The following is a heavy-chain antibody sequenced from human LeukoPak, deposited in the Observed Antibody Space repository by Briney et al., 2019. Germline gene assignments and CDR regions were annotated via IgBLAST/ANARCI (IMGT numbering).Heavy chain of an antibody. Sequence: GGSLRLSCAASGFTFSSYAMHWVRQAPGKGLEWVAVISYDGSNKYYAASVKGRFTISRDNSKNTLYLKMNSLRAEDTAVYYCARDLDYYDSSGYYYWGQGTLVTVSS. CDR2: ISYDGSNK. J-gene: IGHJ4*02. CDR3: ARDLDYYDSSGYYY. V-gene: IGHV3-30-3*01. D-gene: IGHD3-22*01. CDR1: GFTFSSYA.